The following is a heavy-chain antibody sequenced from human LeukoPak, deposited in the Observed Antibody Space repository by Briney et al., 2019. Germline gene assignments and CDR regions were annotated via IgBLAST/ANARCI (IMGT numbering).Heavy chain of an antibody. CDR3: AKDQRWESPHYLDS. D-gene: IGHD1-26*01. CDR1: GFTLNSSA. CDR2: ISASGGST. J-gene: IGHJ4*02. V-gene: IGHV3-23*01. Sequence: GSLEIFLSSPGFTLNSSAVKLVRQGSGEGLELGSGISASGGSTSYADSVRGRFTISRDDSKNTLYVQMNSLRDEDTAVYYCAKDQRWESPHYLDSWGQGTLVTVSS.